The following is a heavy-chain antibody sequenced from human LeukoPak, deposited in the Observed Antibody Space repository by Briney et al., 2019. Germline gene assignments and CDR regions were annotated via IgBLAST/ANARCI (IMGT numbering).Heavy chain of an antibody. J-gene: IGHJ3*02. V-gene: IGHV3-7*01. CDR1: TFTFRNYW. CDR3: ARYCSSTSCNDVFDM. Sequence: GGSLRLSCAASTFTFRNYWMSWVRQAPGKGLEWVANIKHDGSEKYYVDSVKGRFTISRDNAKNSLYLQMNSLRAEDTAVYYCARYCSSTSCNDVFDMWGQGTMVTVSS. D-gene: IGHD2-2*01. CDR2: IKHDGSEK.